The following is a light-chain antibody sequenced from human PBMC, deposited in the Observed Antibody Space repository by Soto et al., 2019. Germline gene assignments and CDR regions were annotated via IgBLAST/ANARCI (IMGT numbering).Light chain of an antibody. CDR2: EVS. CDR1: SSDVGGYNY. J-gene: IGLJ3*02. V-gene: IGLV2-14*01. CDR3: SSFTSIHTWV. Sequence: QSALTQPASVSGSPGQSITISCTGTSSDVGGYNYVSWYQQHPGKAPKLMIYEVSNRPSGVSNRFSGSKSGNTASLTISGLQAEDGADYYCSSFTSIHTWVFGGVTKLTVL.